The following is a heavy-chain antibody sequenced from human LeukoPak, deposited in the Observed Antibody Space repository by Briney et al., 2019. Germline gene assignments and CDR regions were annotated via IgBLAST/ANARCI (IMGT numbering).Heavy chain of an antibody. CDR2: ISYDGSNK. V-gene: IGHV3-30-3*01. CDR1: GFTFSSYA. Sequence: GGSLRLSCAASGFTFSSYAMHWVRQAPGKGLEWVAVISYDGSNKYYADSVKGRFTISRDNSKNTLYLQMNSLRAEDTAVYYCARESPLGYCSSTSCYTQQYLQHWGQGTLVTVSS. J-gene: IGHJ1*01. CDR3: ARESPLGYCSSTSCYTQQYLQH. D-gene: IGHD2-2*02.